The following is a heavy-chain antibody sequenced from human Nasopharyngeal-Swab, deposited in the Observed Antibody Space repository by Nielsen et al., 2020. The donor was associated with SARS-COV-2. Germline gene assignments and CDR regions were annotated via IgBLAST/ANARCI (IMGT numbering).Heavy chain of an antibody. CDR1: GGTFSSYA. CDR3: AGDLYSGYDLNY. V-gene: IGHV1-69*13. D-gene: IGHD5-12*01. CDR2: IIPIFGTA. Sequence: SVKVSCKASGGTFSSYAISWVRQAPGQGLEWMGGIIPIFGTANYAQKFQGRVTITADEPTSTAYMELSSLRSEDPAVYYCAGDLYSGYDLNYWGQGTLVTVSS. J-gene: IGHJ4*02.